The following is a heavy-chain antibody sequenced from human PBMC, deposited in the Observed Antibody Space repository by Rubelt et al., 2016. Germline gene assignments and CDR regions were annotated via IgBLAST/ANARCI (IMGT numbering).Heavy chain of an antibody. J-gene: IGHJ3*02. D-gene: IGHD6-13*01. CDR2: FDGEDGET. CDR1: GDTLSVFS. V-gene: IGHV1-24*01. Sequence: QVQLVQSGAVLKKPGASVKVSCKVSGDTLSVFSIPWVRPAPGKGLEWIGGFDGEDGETVYAQNFQGRLIMTEGTSTDTAYMELSRLTSADTAVYYCSTADSSSWYDATDTWGQGTMVTVSS. CDR3: STADSSSWYDATDT.